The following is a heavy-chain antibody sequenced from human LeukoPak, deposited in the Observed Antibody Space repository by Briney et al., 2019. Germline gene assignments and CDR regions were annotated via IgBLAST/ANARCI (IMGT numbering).Heavy chain of an antibody. D-gene: IGHD3-22*01. CDR3: ARGDVGYYDSSGYYFDY. J-gene: IGHJ4*02. CDR1: GGSISSGGYY. V-gene: IGHV4-31*03. CDR2: IYYSGST. Sequence: SETLSLTCTVSGGSISSGGYYWSWIRQHPGKGLEWIGYIYYSGSTYYNPSLKSRVTISVDTSKNQFSLKLSSVTAGDTAVYYCARGDVGYYDSSGYYFDYWGQGTLVTVSS.